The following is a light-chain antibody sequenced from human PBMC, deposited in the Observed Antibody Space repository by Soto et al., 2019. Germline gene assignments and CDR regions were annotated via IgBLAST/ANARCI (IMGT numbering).Light chain of an antibody. J-gene: IGKJ4*01. CDR1: QSISSW. CDR3: QQYNSYSPRT. Sequence: DIQMTQSPSTLSASVGDRVTITCRASQSISSWLAWYQQKPGKAPKLLIYDASSLESGVPSRFSGSGSGTEFDLNISSMQPDDFASYYCQQYNSYSPRTFGGGTKVEIK. CDR2: DAS. V-gene: IGKV1-5*01.